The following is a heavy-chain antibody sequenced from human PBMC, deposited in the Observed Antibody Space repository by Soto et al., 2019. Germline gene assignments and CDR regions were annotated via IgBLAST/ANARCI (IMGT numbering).Heavy chain of an antibody. D-gene: IGHD3-10*01. CDR2: LYSGGTT. CDR3: ARSVGSRSYPLPDNGMDV. V-gene: IGHV3-66*01. Sequence: PGGSLRLSCAASGFTVSSNYMSWVRQAPEKGLEWVSILYSGGTTSYADSVKGRFTISRDNSKNTLYLQMNSLRAEDTAVYYCARSVGSRSYPLPDNGMDVWGQGTTVTVSS. CDR1: GFTVSSNY. J-gene: IGHJ6*02.